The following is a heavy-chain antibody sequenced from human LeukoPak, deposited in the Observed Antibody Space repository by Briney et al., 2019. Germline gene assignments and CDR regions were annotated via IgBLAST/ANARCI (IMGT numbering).Heavy chain of an antibody. J-gene: IGHJ4*02. D-gene: IGHD1-7*01. V-gene: IGHV3-48*01. Sequence: GGSLRLSCAASGFTFSSYSMNWVRQAPGKGLEWVSYISSSSGTIYYADSVKGRFTISRDNAKNSLYLQMNSLRAEDTAVYYCARGSITGTRGGYWGQGTLVTVSS. CDR2: ISSSSGTI. CDR1: GFTFSSYS. CDR3: ARGSITGTRGGY.